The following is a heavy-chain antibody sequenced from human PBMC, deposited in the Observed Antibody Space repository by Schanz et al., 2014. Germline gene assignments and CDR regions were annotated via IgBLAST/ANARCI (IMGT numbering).Heavy chain of an antibody. Sequence: QVQLVESGGGVVRPGRSLRLSCAASGFTFNNYGMHWVRQAPGKGLEWVAVIWYDGTDRYYADSVKGRFTISRDNSKTTLYLQKNSLRHEDTAVYYCAKEETKGSFDYWGQGTLVTVSS. D-gene: IGHD1-7*01. CDR1: GFTFNNYG. CDR3: AKEETKGSFDY. V-gene: IGHV3-33*06. CDR2: IWYDGTDR. J-gene: IGHJ4*02.